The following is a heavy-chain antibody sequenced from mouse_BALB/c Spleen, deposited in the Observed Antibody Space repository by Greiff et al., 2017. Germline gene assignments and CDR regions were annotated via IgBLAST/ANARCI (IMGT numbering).Heavy chain of an antibody. D-gene: IGHD2-1*01. J-gene: IGHJ1*01. CDR2: IDPFNGGT. Sequence: VQLQQSGPELMKPGASVKISCKASGYSFTSYYMHWVKQSHGKSLEWIGYIDPFNGGTSYNQKFKGKATLTVDKSSSTAYMHLSSLTSEDSAVYYCARYGNYRYFDVWGAGTTVTVSS. CDR3: ARYGNYRYFDV. V-gene: IGHV1S135*01. CDR1: GYSFTSYY.